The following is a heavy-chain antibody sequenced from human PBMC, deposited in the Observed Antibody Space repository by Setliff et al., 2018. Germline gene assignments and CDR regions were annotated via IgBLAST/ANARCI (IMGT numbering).Heavy chain of an antibody. J-gene: IGHJ4*02. CDR3: SSYLVS. V-gene: IGHV3-7*01. Sequence: PGGSLRLSCAASGFTFSSYWTSWVRQAPGKGLEWVANIKQDGSQRNYVDAVRGRFTVSRDNARNLLYLQMNSLRVDDTAVYYCSSYLVSWGQGALVTVSS. CDR1: GFTFSSYW. CDR2: IKQDGSQR. D-gene: IGHD2-21*01.